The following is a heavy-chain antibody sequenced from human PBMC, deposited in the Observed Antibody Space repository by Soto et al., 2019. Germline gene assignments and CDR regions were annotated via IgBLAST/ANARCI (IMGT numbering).Heavy chain of an antibody. CDR1: GFTVSSNY. CDR2: IYSGGST. Sequence: GGSLRLSCAASGFTVSSNYMSWVRQAPGKGLEWVSVIYSGGSTYYADSVKGRFTISRHNSKNTLYLQMNSLRAEDTAVYYCARIDYYGSGRRKYYFDYWGQGTLVTVSS. V-gene: IGHV3-53*04. D-gene: IGHD3-10*01. J-gene: IGHJ4*02. CDR3: ARIDYYGSGRRKYYFDY.